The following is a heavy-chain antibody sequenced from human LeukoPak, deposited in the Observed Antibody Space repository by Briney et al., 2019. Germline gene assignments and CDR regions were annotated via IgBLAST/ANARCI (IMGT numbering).Heavy chain of an antibody. J-gene: IGHJ4*02. CDR3: ARLTSLAPSH. D-gene: IGHD2-2*01. CDR2: ISGNGDRT. V-gene: IGHV3-64*01. Sequence: GGSLRLSCAPSGFTFNTYTMHSVRQAPGKGLEYLSGISGNGDRTYYANSVKGRFTISRDNSKNTLYLQKGSLRPDDMGVYFCARLTSLAPSHGGQGTLVTVSS. CDR1: GFTFNTYT.